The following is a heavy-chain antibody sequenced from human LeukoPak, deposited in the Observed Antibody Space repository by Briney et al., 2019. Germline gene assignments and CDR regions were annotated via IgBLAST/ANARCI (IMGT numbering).Heavy chain of an antibody. D-gene: IGHD6-19*01. J-gene: IGHJ4*02. V-gene: IGHV1-2*02. CDR1: NYTYTDYG. CDR2: INPNSGGT. Sequence: ASVKVSCKASNYTYTDYGINWVRQAPGQGLEWMGWINPNSGGTNYAQKFQGRVTMTRDTSISTAYMELSRLRSDDTAVYYCARVSIAVAGRGFDYWGQGTLVTVSS. CDR3: ARVSIAVAGRGFDY.